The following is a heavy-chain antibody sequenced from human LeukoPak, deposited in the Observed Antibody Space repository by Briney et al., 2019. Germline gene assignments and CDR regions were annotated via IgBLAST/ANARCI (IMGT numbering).Heavy chain of an antibody. Sequence: PSETLSLTCTVSGGSISSSSYYWGWIRQPPGKGLEWIGSIYYSGSTYYNPSLKSRVTISVDTSKNQFSLKLSSVTAADTAVYYCARDAFSYGSGSPAKPYYYCYMDVWGKGTTVTISS. CDR3: ARDAFSYGSGSPAKPYYYCYMDV. CDR1: GGSISSSSYY. J-gene: IGHJ6*03. CDR2: IYYSGST. D-gene: IGHD3-10*01. V-gene: IGHV4-39*07.